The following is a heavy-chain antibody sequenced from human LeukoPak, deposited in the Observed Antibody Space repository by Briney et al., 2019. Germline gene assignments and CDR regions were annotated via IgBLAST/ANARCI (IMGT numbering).Heavy chain of an antibody. D-gene: IGHD2-2*01. CDR1: GYTFTGYY. CDR2: INPNSGGT. Sequence: GASVTVSCKASGYTFTGYYMHWVRQAPGQGLEWMGWINPNSGGTNYAQKFQGRVTMTRDTSISTAYMELSRLRSDDTAVYYCARFYCSSTSCEFDYWGQGSLVTVSS. V-gene: IGHV1-2*02. CDR3: ARFYCSSTSCEFDY. J-gene: IGHJ4*02.